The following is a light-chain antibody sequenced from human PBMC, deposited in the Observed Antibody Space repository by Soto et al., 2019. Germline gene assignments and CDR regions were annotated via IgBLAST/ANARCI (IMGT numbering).Light chain of an antibody. CDR3: HQYYTTPWT. V-gene: IGKV4-1*01. CDR2: WAS. CDR1: QSLLYSSNNKNY. Sequence: DLVMPQSPDSLAVCLGERATIDCKSSQSLLYSSNNKNYLAWYQQKPGQPPKLLIYWASTRESGVPDRFSGSGSGTDFTLTISSLQAEDVAVYYCHQYYTTPWTFGQGTKVDIK. J-gene: IGKJ1*01.